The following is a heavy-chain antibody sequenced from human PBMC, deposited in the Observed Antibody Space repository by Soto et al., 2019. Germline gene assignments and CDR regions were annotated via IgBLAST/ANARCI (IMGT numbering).Heavy chain of an antibody. CDR1: VWRLTRYR. CDR2: IYLGDSDT. J-gene: IGHJ4*02. V-gene: IGHV5-51*01. Sequence: LPISEKGPVWRLTRYRSGSDRQMPGKGLEWMGIIYLGDSDTRYSPSFQGQVTISADKSISSAYLQWSSLKASDTAMYYGETHCYGSGALTYWGQGTQVTGSS. D-gene: IGHD3-22*01. CDR3: ETHCYGSGALTY.